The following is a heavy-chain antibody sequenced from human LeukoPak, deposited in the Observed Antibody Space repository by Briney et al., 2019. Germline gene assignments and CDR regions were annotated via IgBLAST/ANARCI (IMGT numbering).Heavy chain of an antibody. D-gene: IGHD3-22*01. CDR2: ISGSGTNT. CDR3: ARDGAGDSSGYYLDAFDI. CDR1: GFTFSSSA. V-gene: IGHV3-23*01. Sequence: GGSLRLSCAASGFTFSSSAMSWVRQAPGKGLEWVSAISGSGTNTYYADSVKGRFTISRDNSKNTLYLQMNSLRAEDTAVYYCARDGAGDSSGYYLDAFDIWGQGTMVTVSS. J-gene: IGHJ3*02.